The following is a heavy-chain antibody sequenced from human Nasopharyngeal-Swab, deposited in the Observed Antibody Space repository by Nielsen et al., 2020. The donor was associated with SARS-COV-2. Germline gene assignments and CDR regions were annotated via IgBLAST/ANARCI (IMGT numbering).Heavy chain of an antibody. CDR2: IYHSGST. CDR3: ARGFTAAGYDY. CDR1: VGSLSGYY. V-gene: IGHV4-34*01. Sequence: SETLSLTCGVYVGSLSGYYWTWIRQPPGEGLEWIGTIYHSGSTYYNPSLKSRVTISVDTSKNQFSLKLGSVTAADTAVYYCARGFTAAGYDYWGQGTLVTVSS. J-gene: IGHJ4*02. D-gene: IGHD6-13*01.